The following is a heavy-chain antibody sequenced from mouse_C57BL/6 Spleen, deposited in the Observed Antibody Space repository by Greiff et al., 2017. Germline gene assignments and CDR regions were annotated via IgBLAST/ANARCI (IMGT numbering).Heavy chain of an antibody. J-gene: IGHJ4*01. D-gene: IGHD2-4*01. V-gene: IGHV2-5*01. CDR2: IWRGGST. CDR1: GFSLTSYG. Sequence: VKLEESGPGLVQPSQSLSITCTVSGFSLTSYGVHWVRQSPGKGLEWLGVIWRGGSTDYTAAFMSRLSITKDNSNSQVFFKMNSLPADDTAIYYCAEKKDYDYDVGAMEYWGQGASVTVSS. CDR3: AEKKDYDYDVGAMEY.